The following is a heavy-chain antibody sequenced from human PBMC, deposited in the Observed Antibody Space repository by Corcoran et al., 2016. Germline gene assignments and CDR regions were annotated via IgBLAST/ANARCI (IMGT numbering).Heavy chain of an antibody. CDR1: GGTFSSYA. Sequence: QVQLVQSGAEVKKPGSSVKVSCKASGGTFSSYAISWVRQAPGQGLEWMGGIIPIFGTANYAQKFQGRVTITADESTSTAYMELRSLSSEDTAVYYWARAVGVEQQLLSWFDPWGQGTLVTVSS. V-gene: IGHV1-69*01. CDR3: ARAVGVEQQLLSWFDP. CDR2: IIPIFGTA. J-gene: IGHJ5*02. D-gene: IGHD6-13*01.